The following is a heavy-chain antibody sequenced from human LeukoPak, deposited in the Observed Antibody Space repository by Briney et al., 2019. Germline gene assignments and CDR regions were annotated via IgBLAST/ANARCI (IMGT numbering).Heavy chain of an antibody. D-gene: IGHD4-17*01. J-gene: IGHJ4*02. CDR3: ARVGNGGALNYGDSFDY. Sequence: SETLSLTCTVSGGSISSYYWSWIRQPPGKGLEWIGYISNSGSTKYIPSLKSRVTISVDTSKNQFSLRLSSVTAADTAVYSCARVGNGGALNYGDSFDYWGQGILVTVSS. CDR2: ISNSGST. V-gene: IGHV4-59*01. CDR1: GGSISSYY.